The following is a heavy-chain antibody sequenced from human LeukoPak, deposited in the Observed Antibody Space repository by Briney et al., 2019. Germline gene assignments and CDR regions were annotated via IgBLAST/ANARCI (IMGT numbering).Heavy chain of an antibody. Sequence: TSQTLSLTCTVSGGSISSGGYYWSWIRQPPGKGLEWIGYIYYSGSTNYNPSLKSRVTISVDTSKNQFSLKLSSVTAADTAVYYCARDFPYTLSGFDPWGQGTLVTVSS. J-gene: IGHJ5*02. CDR2: IYYSGST. V-gene: IGHV4-61*08. CDR3: ARDFPYTLSGFDP. CDR1: GGSISSGGYY. D-gene: IGHD2-2*02.